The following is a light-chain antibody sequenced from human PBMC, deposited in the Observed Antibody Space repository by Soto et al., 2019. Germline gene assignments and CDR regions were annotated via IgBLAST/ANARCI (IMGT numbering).Light chain of an antibody. CDR2: GAS. CDR1: QTVSRD. V-gene: IGKV3-20*01. Sequence: EIVMTQSPDTLSVSPGDRATLSFMSSQTVSRDLAWYQQKPGQPTRLLFYGASSRATGSPDRFSGSGSGTDFTLTISRLEPEDVAVYYCRQYGRSLGFAFGGGTKVDIK. CDR3: RQYGRSLGFA. J-gene: IGKJ4*01.